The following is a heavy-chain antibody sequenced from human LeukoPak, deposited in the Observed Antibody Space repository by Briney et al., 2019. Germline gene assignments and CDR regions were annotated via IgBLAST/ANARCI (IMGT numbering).Heavy chain of an antibody. V-gene: IGHV5-51*01. J-gene: IGHJ4*02. CDR2: VYPGDSDT. Sequence: GEALKISCKGSGYNFTTYWIGRVRQMPGKGLEWMGIVYPGDSDTRYSPSVQGQVTISVDRSINTAYLQWSSLKASDTAMYYCARTKGGALDYWGQGTRVTVSS. CDR1: GYNFTTYW. CDR3: ARTKGGALDY.